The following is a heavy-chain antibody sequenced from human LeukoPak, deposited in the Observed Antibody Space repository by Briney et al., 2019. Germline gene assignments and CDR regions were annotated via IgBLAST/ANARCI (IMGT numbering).Heavy chain of an antibody. V-gene: IGHV3-15*01. J-gene: IGHJ4*02. CDR2: IKSKTDGGTT. D-gene: IGHD5-18*01. CDR1: GFTFSNAW. Sequence: PGGSLRHACAASGFTFSNAWMSWVRKAPGKGLEWVGRIKSKTDGGTTDYAAPVKGRFTISRDDSKNTLYLQMNSLKTEDTAVYYCTTDLNTAMVTRDYWGQGTLVTVSS. CDR3: TTDLNTAMVTRDY.